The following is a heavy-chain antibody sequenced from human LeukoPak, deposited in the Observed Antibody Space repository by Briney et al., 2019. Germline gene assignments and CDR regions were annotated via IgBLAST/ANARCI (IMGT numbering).Heavy chain of an antibody. V-gene: IGHV3-21*06. CDR3: ARHYGNYRRHPFDY. J-gene: IGHJ4*02. D-gene: IGHD3-16*01. CDR1: GFTFSSYS. CDR2: ISSSSSYI. Sequence: GGSLRLSCAASGFTFSSYSMNWVRQAPGKGLEWVSSISSSSSYIYYADSVKGRFTISRDNAKNALFLQMNSLRVEDTAVYYCARHYGNYRRHPFDYWGLGTLVTVSS.